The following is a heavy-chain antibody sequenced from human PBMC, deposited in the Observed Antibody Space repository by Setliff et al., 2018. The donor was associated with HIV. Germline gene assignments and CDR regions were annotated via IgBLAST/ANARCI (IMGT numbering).Heavy chain of an antibody. Sequence: GGSLRLSCAASGFTFSSYAMSWVRQAPGKGLEWVSGISGNGGSTYYVDSVKGRFTISRDNAKNSLYLQMDSLRVEDTTVYYCTRKLAPGHGMDVWGQGTTVTVSS. J-gene: IGHJ6*02. CDR3: TRKLAPGHGMDV. CDR2: ISGNGGST. V-gene: IGHV3-23*01. D-gene: IGHD3-3*02. CDR1: GFTFSSYA.